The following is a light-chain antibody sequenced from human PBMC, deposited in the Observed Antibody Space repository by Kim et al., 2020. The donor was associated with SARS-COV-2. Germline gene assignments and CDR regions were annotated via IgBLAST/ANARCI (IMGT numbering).Light chain of an antibody. J-gene: IGLJ3*02. Sequence: NFMLTQPHSVSESPGKTVTISCTGSSGRVASNYVQWYQQRPGSAPTTVIYEDNKRPSGVPDRFSGSVDSSSNAASLTISGLKTEDEADYYCQSYDSNTLVFGGGTQLTVL. V-gene: IGLV6-57*02. CDR1: SGRVASNY. CDR2: EDN. CDR3: QSYDSNTLV.